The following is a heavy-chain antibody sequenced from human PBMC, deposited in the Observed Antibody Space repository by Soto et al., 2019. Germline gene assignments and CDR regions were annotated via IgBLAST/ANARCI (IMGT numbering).Heavy chain of an antibody. V-gene: IGHV4-39*01. J-gene: IGHJ6*03. CDR1: GGSISSSSYY. CDR3: ATLTDYYYYMDV. Sequence: SETLSLTCTVSGGSISSSSYYWGWIRQPPGKGLEWIGSIYYSGSTYYNPSLKSRVTISVDTSKNQFSLKLSSVTAADTAVYYCATLTDYYYYMDVWGKGTTVTVSS. CDR2: IYYSGST.